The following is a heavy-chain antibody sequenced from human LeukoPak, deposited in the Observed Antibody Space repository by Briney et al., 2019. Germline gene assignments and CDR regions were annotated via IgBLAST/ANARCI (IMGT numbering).Heavy chain of an antibody. Sequence: GGSLRLSCAASGXTFSHYWMHWVRQAPGKGLVWVSRINSDGNTTSYADSVKGRFTVSRDNAKNTLYLQMNSLRAEDTAVYYCARDFVEFDYWGQGTLVTVSS. V-gene: IGHV3-74*01. CDR1: GXTFSHYW. CDR3: ARDFVEFDY. CDR2: INSDGNTT. J-gene: IGHJ4*02. D-gene: IGHD6-6*01.